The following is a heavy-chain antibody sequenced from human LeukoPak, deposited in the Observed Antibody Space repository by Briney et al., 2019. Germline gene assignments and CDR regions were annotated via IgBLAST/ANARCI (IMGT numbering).Heavy chain of an antibody. Sequence: ASVKVSCKASGYTFTAYYIHWVRQAPGQGLEWMGWISPNTGGTNFAQRFQGRVTMTRDTSINTAYMELSSLRSDDTAMYYCARGGAPQLSSYFDHWGQGTLVTVSS. D-gene: IGHD1-1*01. CDR3: ARGGAPQLSSYFDH. V-gene: IGHV1-2*02. CDR1: GYTFTAYY. J-gene: IGHJ4*02. CDR2: ISPNTGGT.